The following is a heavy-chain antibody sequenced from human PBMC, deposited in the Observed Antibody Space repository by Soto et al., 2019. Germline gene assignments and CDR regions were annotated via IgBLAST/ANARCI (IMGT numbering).Heavy chain of an antibody. Sequence: PSETLSLTCAVSGGSISSGDYSWSWIRQPPGKGLEWIGYIYHSGSTYYNPSLKSRVTIPVDTSKNQFSLKLSSVTAADTALYYCARLNAGTTYYYYGMDVWGQGTTVTVSS. CDR2: IYHSGST. D-gene: IGHD1-7*01. CDR1: GGSISSGDYS. V-gene: IGHV4-30-2*03. CDR3: ARLNAGTTYYYYGMDV. J-gene: IGHJ6*02.